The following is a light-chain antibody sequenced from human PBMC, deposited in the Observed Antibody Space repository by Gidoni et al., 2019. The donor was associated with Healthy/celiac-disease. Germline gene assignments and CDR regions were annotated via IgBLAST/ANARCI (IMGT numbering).Light chain of an antibody. J-gene: IGKJ5*01. CDR1: QSVNSY. CDR2: DAS. CDR3: QQRSNWHFA. Sequence: IVLPQSPDTLSLSPGERATLSCRASQSVNSYLAWYQQKPGQAPRLLIYDASNRANGIPARFSGSGSGTDFTLTTSSIEPEDFAVYYCQQRSNWHFAFGQGTRLESK. V-gene: IGKV3-11*01.